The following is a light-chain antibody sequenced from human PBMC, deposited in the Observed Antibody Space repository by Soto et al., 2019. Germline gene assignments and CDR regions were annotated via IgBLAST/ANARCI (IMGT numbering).Light chain of an antibody. Sequence: DIQMTQSPSSVSASVGDRVTLTCRASQGIGTWLAWYQQKPGKGPNLLIYAASSLESGVPSRFSGSGSGTDFTLTISSLQPEDFATYYCQQADSFPQTFGQGTKVEIK. CDR3: QQADSFPQT. CDR1: QGIGTW. CDR2: AAS. V-gene: IGKV1-12*01. J-gene: IGKJ1*01.